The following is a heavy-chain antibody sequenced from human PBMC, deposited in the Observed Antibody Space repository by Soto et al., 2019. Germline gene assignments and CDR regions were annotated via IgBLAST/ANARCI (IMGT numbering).Heavy chain of an antibody. Sequence: GASVKVCCKASGGTFSSYAISWVRQAHGQGLEWMGGIIPIFGTANYAQKFQGRVTITADESTSTAYMELSSLRAEDTAVYYCARDRLGTYYYYGMDVWGQGTTVTVSS. J-gene: IGHJ6*02. CDR1: GGTFSSYA. CDR3: ARDRLGTYYYYGMDV. V-gene: IGHV1-69*13. D-gene: IGHD7-27*01. CDR2: IIPIFGTA.